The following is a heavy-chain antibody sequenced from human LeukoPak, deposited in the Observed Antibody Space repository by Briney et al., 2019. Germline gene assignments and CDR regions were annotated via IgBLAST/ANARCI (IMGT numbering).Heavy chain of an antibody. Sequence: SETLSLTCPVSGGSISGYYWSWIRQPPGKGLEWIGYIYYSGSTNYNPSLKSRVIISVDTSKKQFSLKLSSVTAADTAMYYCARGYYDILSGYEYFDYWGQGTLVTVSS. CDR1: GGSISGYY. D-gene: IGHD3-9*01. V-gene: IGHV4-59*01. CDR2: IYYSGST. CDR3: ARGYYDILSGYEYFDY. J-gene: IGHJ4*02.